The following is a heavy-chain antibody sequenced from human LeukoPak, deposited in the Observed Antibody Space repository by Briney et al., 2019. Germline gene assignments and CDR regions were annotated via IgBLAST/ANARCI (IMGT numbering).Heavy chain of an antibody. D-gene: IGHD1-1*01. V-gene: IGHV4-4*07. CDR1: GGSIHNYF. CDR3: ARVRRGNWMGRYYFDY. Sequence: SETLSLTCTVSGGSIHNYFWSWIRQPAGKGLECIGHIYSSGSTNYNPSLRSRVTMSVDTSKNQFSLKLNSVTAADTAVYYCARVRRGNWMGRYYFDYWGQGTLVTVSS. J-gene: IGHJ4*02. CDR2: IYSSGST.